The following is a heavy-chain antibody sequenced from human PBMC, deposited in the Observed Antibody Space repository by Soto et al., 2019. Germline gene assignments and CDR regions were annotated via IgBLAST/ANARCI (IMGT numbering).Heavy chain of an antibody. V-gene: IGHV4-59*01. Sequence: QGQLQESGPGLVKPSETLSLTCAVSGDSISSYYCMWIRQPPGKGLESIGYLYYGRSANYNPSLKSRVTSSVDTSTNLCSLTLSSMTAADTAVYYCALRSMAVVPEYWGQGTLVTVSS. CDR2: LYYGRSA. D-gene: IGHD3-22*01. J-gene: IGHJ4*02. CDR1: GDSISSYY. CDR3: ALRSMAVVPEY.